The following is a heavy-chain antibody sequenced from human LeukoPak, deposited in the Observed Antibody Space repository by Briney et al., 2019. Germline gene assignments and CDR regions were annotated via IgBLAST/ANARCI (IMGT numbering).Heavy chain of an antibody. CDR3: ARGNPPRWLQPSFDY. CDR2: INPSGGST. CDR1: GYTFTSYD. Sequence: ASVKVSCKASGYTFTSYDINWVRQAPGQGLEWMGIINPSGGSTSYAQKFQGRVTMTRDTSTSTVYMELSSLRSEDTAVYYCARGNPPRWLQPSFDYWGQGTLVTVSS. J-gene: IGHJ4*02. V-gene: IGHV1-46*01. D-gene: IGHD5-24*01.